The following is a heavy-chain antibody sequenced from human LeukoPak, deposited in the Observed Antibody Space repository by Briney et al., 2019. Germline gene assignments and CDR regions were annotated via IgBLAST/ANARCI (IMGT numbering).Heavy chain of an antibody. D-gene: IGHD6-13*01. J-gene: IGHJ6*02. V-gene: IGHV3-33*01. CDR1: GFTFSSYG. Sequence: GRSLRLSCAASGFTFSSYGMHWVRQAPGKGLEWVAVIWYDGSNKYYADSVKGRFTISRDNSKNTLYLQMNSLRAEDTAVYYCARDLISWYGLGYYYYGMDVWGQGTTVTVSS. CDR2: IWYDGSNK. CDR3: ARDLISWYGLGYYYYGMDV.